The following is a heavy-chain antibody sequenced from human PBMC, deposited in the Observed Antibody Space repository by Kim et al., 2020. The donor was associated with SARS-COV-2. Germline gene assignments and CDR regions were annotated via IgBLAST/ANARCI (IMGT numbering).Heavy chain of an antibody. J-gene: IGHJ4*02. CDR1: GFTFSSYD. CDR2: IGTAGDT. CDR3: ARGSRYYDSSGYAAFNFDY. Sequence: GGSLRLSCAASGFTFSSYDMHWVRQATGKGLEWVSAIGTAGDTYYPGSVKGRFTISRENAKNSLYLQMNSLRAGDTAVYYCARGSRYYDSSGYAAFNFDYRGPRTLVTVSS. V-gene: IGHV3-13*01. D-gene: IGHD3-22*01.